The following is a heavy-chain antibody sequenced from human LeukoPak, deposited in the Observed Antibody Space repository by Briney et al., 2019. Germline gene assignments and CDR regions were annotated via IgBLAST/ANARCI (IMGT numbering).Heavy chain of an antibody. D-gene: IGHD3-22*01. CDR2: IIPTLGIA. V-gene: IGHV1-69*04. J-gene: IGHJ4*02. Sequence: SVKVSCKASGGTFSSYAISWVRQAPGQGLEWMGRIIPTLGIANYAQKFQGRVTITADKSTSTAYMELSSLRSEDTAVYYCARDFTPSYYDSSGYGHWGQGTLVTVSS. CDR3: ARDFTPSYYDSSGYGH. CDR1: GGTFSSYA.